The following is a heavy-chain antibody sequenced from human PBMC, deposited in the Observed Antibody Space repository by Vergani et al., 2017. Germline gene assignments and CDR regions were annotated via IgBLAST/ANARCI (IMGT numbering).Heavy chain of an antibody. CDR2: ISGSGGST. V-gene: IGHV3-23*04. CDR1: GFTVSSNY. J-gene: IGHJ4*02. D-gene: IGHD6-13*01. Sequence: EVQLVESGGGLVQPGGSLRLSCAASGFTVSSNYMSWVRQAPGKGLEWVSVISGSGGSTYYADSVKGRFTISRDNSKNTLYLQMNSLRAEDTAVYYCAKDREGKIMAADFDYWGQGTLVTVSS. CDR3: AKDREGKIMAADFDY.